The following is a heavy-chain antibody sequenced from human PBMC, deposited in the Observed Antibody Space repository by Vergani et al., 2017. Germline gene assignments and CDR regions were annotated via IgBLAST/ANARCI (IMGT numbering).Heavy chain of an antibody. Sequence: QVQLQESCPGLVKPSETLSLTCTVSGGSISSYYWSWIRQPPGKGLEWIGYIYYSGSTNYNPSLKSRVTISVDTSKNQFSLKLSSVTAADTAVYYCASAYSSSWYPYWGQGTLVTVSS. D-gene: IGHD6-13*01. J-gene: IGHJ4*02. CDR2: IYYSGST. CDR1: GGSISSYY. V-gene: IGHV4-59*01. CDR3: ASAYSSSWYPY.